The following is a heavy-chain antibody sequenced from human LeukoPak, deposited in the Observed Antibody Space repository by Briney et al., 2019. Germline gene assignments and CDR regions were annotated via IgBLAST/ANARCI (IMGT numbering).Heavy chain of an antibody. Sequence: SVKVSCKASGYTFTTYAISWVRQAPGQGLEWMGGIIPIFGTANYAQKFQGRVTITADKSTSTAYMELSSLRSEDTAVYYCARGRPTTSIAAAGVNWFDPWGQGTLVTVSS. CDR1: GYTFTTYA. CDR2: IIPIFGTA. J-gene: IGHJ5*02. V-gene: IGHV1-69*06. D-gene: IGHD6-13*01. CDR3: ARGRPTTSIAAAGVNWFDP.